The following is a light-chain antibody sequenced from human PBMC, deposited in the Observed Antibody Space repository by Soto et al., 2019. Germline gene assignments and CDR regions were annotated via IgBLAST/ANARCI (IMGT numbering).Light chain of an antibody. Sequence: QSVLTQPASVSGSPGQSITISCTGTSSDVGGYDYVSWYQLHPGKAPKLMVFEVNNRPSGVSYRFSGSKSGNTASLTISGLQAEDEADYYCSSYTSSTDYVFGTGTKVTVL. CDR3: SSYTSSTDYV. V-gene: IGLV2-14*01. J-gene: IGLJ1*01. CDR2: EVN. CDR1: SSDVGGYDY.